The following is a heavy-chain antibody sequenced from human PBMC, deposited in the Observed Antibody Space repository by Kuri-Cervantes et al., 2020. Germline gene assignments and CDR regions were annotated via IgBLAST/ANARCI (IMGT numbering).Heavy chain of an antibody. V-gene: IGHV3-20*04. D-gene: IGHD3-10*01. J-gene: IGHJ3*02. CDR1: GFRFDDYG. CDR2: IKWNGGST. Sequence: GGSLRLSCAASGFRFDDYGMSWVRQAPGKGLEWVSGIKWNGGSTGYVDSVKGRFTISRDNAKNSLYLQMNSLRAEDTAVYYCARDYLYAFDIWGQGTMVTVSS. CDR3: ARDYLYAFDI.